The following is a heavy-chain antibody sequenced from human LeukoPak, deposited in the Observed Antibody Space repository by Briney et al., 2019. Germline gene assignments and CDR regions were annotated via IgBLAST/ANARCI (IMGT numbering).Heavy chain of an antibody. Sequence: SGGSLRLSCAASGFTFSSYAMSWVRQAPGKGLEWLSSMSGSGGTTSYTDSLKGRFTISRHNSKNTLFLQMNSLRDEDTAVYYCAKEEWEVPTGGFEIWGQGTMVTVSS. J-gene: IGHJ3*02. CDR2: MSGSGGTT. CDR1: GFTFSSYA. V-gene: IGHV3-23*01. CDR3: AKEEWEVPTGGFEI. D-gene: IGHD1-26*01.